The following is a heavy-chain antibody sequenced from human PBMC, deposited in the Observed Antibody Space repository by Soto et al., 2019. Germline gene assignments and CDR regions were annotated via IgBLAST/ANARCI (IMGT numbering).Heavy chain of an antibody. Sequence: GGSLRLSCAASGFTFSSYGMHWVRQAPGKGLEWVAVIWYDGSNKYYADSVKGRFTISRDNSKNTLYLQMNSLRAEDTAVYYCARDLLRGVMVRGVIGALDYWGQGTLVTVSS. CDR1: GFTFSSYG. D-gene: IGHD3-10*01. CDR2: IWYDGSNK. V-gene: IGHV3-33*01. CDR3: ARDLLRGVMVRGVIGALDY. J-gene: IGHJ4*02.